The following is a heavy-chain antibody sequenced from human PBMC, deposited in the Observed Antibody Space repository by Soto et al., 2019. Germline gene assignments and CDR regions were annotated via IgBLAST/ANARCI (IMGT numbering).Heavy chain of an antibody. V-gene: IGHV3-49*03. CDR2: IRSKAYGGTT. Sequence: GGSLRLSCTASGFTFGDYAMSWFRQAPGKGLEWVGFIRSKAYGGTTEYAASVKGRFTISRDDSKSIAYLQMNSLKTEDTAVYYCTRGSSSWFYYYYYGMDVWGQGTTVTVSS. J-gene: IGHJ6*02. CDR1: GFTFGDYA. D-gene: IGHD6-13*01. CDR3: TRGSSSWFYYYYYGMDV.